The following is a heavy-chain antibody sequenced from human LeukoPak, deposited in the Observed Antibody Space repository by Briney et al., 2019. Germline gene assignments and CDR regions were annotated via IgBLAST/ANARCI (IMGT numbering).Heavy chain of an antibody. Sequence: GGSLRLSCAASGFTFSDYYMSWIRQAPGKGLEWVSYITSSGSSMYYADSVKGRFTISRDNAKNSLYLQMNSLRAEDTAVYHCASHRTLARSYYYYYMDVWGKGTTVTVSS. V-gene: IGHV3-11*01. CDR3: ASHRTLARSYYYYYMDV. CDR2: ITSSGSSM. CDR1: GFTFSDYY. D-gene: IGHD1-14*01. J-gene: IGHJ6*03.